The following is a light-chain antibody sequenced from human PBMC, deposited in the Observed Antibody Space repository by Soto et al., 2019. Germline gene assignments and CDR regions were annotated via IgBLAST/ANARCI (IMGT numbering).Light chain of an antibody. V-gene: IGKV3-20*01. CDR3: QQYGSSSFT. CDR1: QSVSSSY. Sequence: EIVMTPSPATLSVSPGERATLFCRASQSVSSSYLAWYQQKPGQAPRLLIYNASSRATGIPDRFSGSGSGTDFTLTISRLEPEDFAVYYCQQYGSSSFTFGPGTKGDIK. J-gene: IGKJ3*01. CDR2: NAS.